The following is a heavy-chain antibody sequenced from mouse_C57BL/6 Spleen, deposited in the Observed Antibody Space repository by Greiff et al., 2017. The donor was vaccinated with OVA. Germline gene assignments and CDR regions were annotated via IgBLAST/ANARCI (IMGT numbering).Heavy chain of an antibody. CDR3: TPLITTVVATPMDY. CDR1: GFTFSNYW. Sequence: EVKVEESGGGLVQPGGSMKLSCVASGFTFSNYWMNWVRQSPEKGLEWVAQISLKSDYSATHYAESVKGRFTISRDDSKSSVYLQMNNLRAEDTGIYYCTPLITTVVATPMDYWGQGTSVTVSS. J-gene: IGHJ4*01. D-gene: IGHD1-1*01. V-gene: IGHV6-3*01. CDR2: ISLKSDYSAT.